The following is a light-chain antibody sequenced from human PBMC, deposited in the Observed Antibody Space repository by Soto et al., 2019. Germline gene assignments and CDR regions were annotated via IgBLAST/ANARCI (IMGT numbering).Light chain of an antibody. V-gene: IGLV2-14*01. Sequence: QSALTQPASVSGSPGQSITISCTGTSSDIHDYKFVSWYQQHPGRAPKLIIYEVTRRPSGVSDRFSGSKSGNMASLTISGLQAEDEADYSCTSYARSGYVFGTGTKLTVL. CDR3: TSYARSGYV. CDR2: EVT. J-gene: IGLJ1*01. CDR1: SSDIHDYKF.